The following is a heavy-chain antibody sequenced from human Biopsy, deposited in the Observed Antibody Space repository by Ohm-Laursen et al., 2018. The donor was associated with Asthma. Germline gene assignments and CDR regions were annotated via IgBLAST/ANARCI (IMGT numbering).Heavy chain of an antibody. Sequence: TQTLTLTCTFSGFSLSTSGGGVGWIRQPPGKALEWLGHIYWDDDKRYSPSLQSRLTITRDTPKDQVVLTMTNMGPVDTGTYYCVHTLVGLKAFDFWGQGTLVTVSS. D-gene: IGHD1-26*01. J-gene: IGHJ4*02. CDR3: VHTLVGLKAFDF. CDR1: GFSLSTSGGG. CDR2: IYWDDDK. V-gene: IGHV2-5*02.